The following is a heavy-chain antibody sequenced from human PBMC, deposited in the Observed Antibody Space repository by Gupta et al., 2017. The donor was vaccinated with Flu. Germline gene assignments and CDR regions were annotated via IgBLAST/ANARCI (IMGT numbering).Heavy chain of an antibody. CDR3: ARDPSGWYYFDY. CDR2: INPSGGST. Sequence: FTSYYMHWVRQAPGQGLEWMGIINPSGGSTSYAQKFQGRVTMTRDTSTSTVYMELSSLRSEDTAVYYCARDPSGWYYFDYWGQGTLVTVSS. D-gene: IGHD6-19*01. J-gene: IGHJ4*02. CDR1: FTSYY. V-gene: IGHV1-46*01.